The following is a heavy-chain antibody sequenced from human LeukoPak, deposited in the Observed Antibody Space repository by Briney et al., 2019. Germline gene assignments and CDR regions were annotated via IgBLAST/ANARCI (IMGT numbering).Heavy chain of an antibody. CDR1: GDKFNNDV. Sequence: SVKVSCRLSGDKFNNDVISWVRQAPGQGLERIGEINPIYGKANYAQKYQGRVTITVDESTNTVDINLRSLGREDTAMYYCARSLGRGAAYALWGQGTLVTVPS. J-gene: IGHJ4*03. CDR3: ARSLGRGAAYAL. CDR2: INPIYGKA. D-gene: IGHD2-8*01. V-gene: IGHV1-69*13.